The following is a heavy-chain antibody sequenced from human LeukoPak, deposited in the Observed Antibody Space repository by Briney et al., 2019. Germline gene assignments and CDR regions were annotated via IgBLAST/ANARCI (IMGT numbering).Heavy chain of an antibody. CDR3: AGGYGFDY. V-gene: IGHV3-7*02. CDR1: GFTFSNYW. CDR2: IKPDGSVI. J-gene: IGHJ4*02. D-gene: IGHD5-18*01. Sequence: GGSLRLSCAASGFTFSNYWMAWVRQAPGRGLEWVASIKPDGSVIYYGDSVKGRFTLSRDNTKNSLYLQMNSLRAEDTAVYYCAGGYGFDYWGQGTLVTVSS.